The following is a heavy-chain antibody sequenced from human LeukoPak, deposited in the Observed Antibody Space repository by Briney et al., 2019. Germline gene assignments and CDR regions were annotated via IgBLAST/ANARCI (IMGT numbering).Heavy chain of an antibody. D-gene: IGHD2-15*01. V-gene: IGHV3-74*01. J-gene: IGHJ5*02. CDR3: ARPRYCSGGNCYDNWFDP. CDR1: GFTFSSYA. CDR2: INSDGSST. Sequence: LSGGSLRLSCAASGFTFSSYAMHWVRQAPGKGLVWVSRINSDGSSTSYADSVKGRFTISRDNAKNTLYLQMNSLRAEDTAVYYCARPRYCSGGNCYDNWFDPWGQGTLVTVSS.